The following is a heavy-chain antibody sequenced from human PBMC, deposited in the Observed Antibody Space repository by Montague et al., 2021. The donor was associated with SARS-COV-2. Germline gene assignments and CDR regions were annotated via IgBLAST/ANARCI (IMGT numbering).Heavy chain of an antibody. J-gene: IGHJ3*02. Sequence: SLRLSCAASGFTVSSNYMSWVRQAPGKGLEWVSVIYSGGSTYYADSVKGRFTISSDNSKNTLYLQMNSLRAEDTAVYYCARSRVSSGRGAFDIWGQGTMVTVSS. CDR3: ARSRVSSGRGAFDI. CDR2: IYSGGST. CDR1: GFTVSSNY. V-gene: IGHV3-53*01. D-gene: IGHD6-19*01.